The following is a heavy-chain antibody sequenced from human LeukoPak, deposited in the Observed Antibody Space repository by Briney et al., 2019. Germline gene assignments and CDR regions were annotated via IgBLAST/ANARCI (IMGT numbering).Heavy chain of an antibody. CDR2: ISYDGSNK. D-gene: IGHD3-3*01. CDR1: GFTFSSYG. CDR3: ARDRAWNYFDY. Sequence: GGSLRLSCAASGFTFSSYGMHWVRQAPGKGLEWVAVISYDGSNKYYAHSVEGRFTISRDNSKNTLYLQMDSLRAEDTAVYYCARDRAWNYFDYWGQGTLVTVSS. J-gene: IGHJ4*02. V-gene: IGHV3-30*03.